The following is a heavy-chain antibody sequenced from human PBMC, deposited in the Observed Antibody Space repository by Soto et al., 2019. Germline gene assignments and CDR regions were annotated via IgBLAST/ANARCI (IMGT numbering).Heavy chain of an antibody. J-gene: IGHJ6*02. Sequence: SETLSLTCTVSGGSISSSSYYWGWIRQPPGKGLEWIGSIYYSGSTYYNPSLKSRVTISVDTSKNQFSLKLSSVTAADTAVYYCASYVAAAGISPYYYYGMDVWGQGTTVTVSS. V-gene: IGHV4-39*01. D-gene: IGHD6-13*01. CDR1: GGSISSSSYY. CDR2: IYYSGST. CDR3: ASYVAAAGISPYYYYGMDV.